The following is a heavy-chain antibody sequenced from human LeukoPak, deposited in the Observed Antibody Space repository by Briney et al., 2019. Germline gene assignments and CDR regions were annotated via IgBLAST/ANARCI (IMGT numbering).Heavy chain of an antibody. V-gene: IGHV3-74*01. D-gene: IGHD2-15*01. CDR1: GFTFSSYW. J-gene: IGHJ4*02. CDR2: INSDRSST. CDR3: AREERGYCSGGSCYLSSFDY. Sequence: GGSLRLSCAASGFTFSSYWMHWVRQAPGKGLVWVSRINSDRSSTSYADSVKGRFTISRDNAKNTLYLQMNSLRAEDTAVYYCAREERGYCSGGSCYLSSFDYWGQGTLVTVSS.